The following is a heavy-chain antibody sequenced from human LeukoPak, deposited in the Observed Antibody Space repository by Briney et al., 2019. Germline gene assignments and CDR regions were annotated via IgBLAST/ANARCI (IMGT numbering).Heavy chain of an antibody. CDR2: IKKTGSET. CDR3: AREDGYCSGGNCYSYFDS. CDR1: GFTFSHFW. D-gene: IGHD2-15*01. Sequence: GGSLRLSCAASGFTFSHFWMCWVRQAPGKGLEWVAYIKKTGSETYYVDSVKGRFTITRDNTRNSLFLQMYSLRAEDTAVYFCAREDGYCSGGNCYSYFDSWGQGTLVTVSS. V-gene: IGHV3-7*01. J-gene: IGHJ4*02.